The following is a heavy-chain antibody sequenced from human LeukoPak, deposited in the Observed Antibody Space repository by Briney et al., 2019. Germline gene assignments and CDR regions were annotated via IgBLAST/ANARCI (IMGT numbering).Heavy chain of an antibody. D-gene: IGHD1-26*01. Sequence: GGSLRLSCAASGFTFSSYGMHWVRQAPGKGLEWVAVIWYDGSNKYYADSVKGRFTISRDNSKNTLYLQMNSLRAEDTAVYYCXXXXXXGSYYAFDYWGQGTLVTVSS. V-gene: IGHV3-33*01. CDR2: IWYDGSNK. CDR3: XXXXXXGSYYAFDY. CDR1: GFTFSSYG. J-gene: IGHJ4*02.